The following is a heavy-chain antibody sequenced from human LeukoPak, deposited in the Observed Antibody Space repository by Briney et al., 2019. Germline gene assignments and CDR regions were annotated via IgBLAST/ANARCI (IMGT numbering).Heavy chain of an antibody. Sequence: SETLSLTCTVSGGSISSYYWSWIRQPPGKGLEWIGYIYYSGSTNYNPSLKSRVTISVDTSKNQFSLKLSSVTAADTAVYYCAKRSGYSYGQGGFDYWGQGTLVTVSS. CDR3: AKRSGYSYGQGGFDY. CDR2: IYYSGST. D-gene: IGHD5-18*01. CDR1: GGSISSYY. V-gene: IGHV4-59*08. J-gene: IGHJ4*02.